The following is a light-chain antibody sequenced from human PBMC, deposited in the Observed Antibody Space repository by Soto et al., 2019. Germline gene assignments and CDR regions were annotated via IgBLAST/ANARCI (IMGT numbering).Light chain of an antibody. Sequence: VLTQPPSVSGAPGQRVTLSCTGSSTNIGAGYDVHWYQQRPGQAPVLVVYDDSDRPSGIPERFSGSNSKNTATLTITRVEAGDEADYYCQVWDGGDSIYVFGTGTKLTVL. J-gene: IGLJ1*01. CDR2: DDS. V-gene: IGLV3-21*02. CDR1: TNIGAGYD. CDR3: QVWDGGDSIYV.